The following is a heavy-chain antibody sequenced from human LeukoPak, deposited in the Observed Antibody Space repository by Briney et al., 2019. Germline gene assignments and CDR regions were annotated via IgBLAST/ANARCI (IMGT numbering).Heavy chain of an antibody. D-gene: IGHD3-9*01. V-gene: IGHV1-2*02. CDR3: ARNFDMKGFDP. J-gene: IGHJ5*02. Sequence: ASVKVSCKASGYIFTGYYMNWVRQAPGQGLEWMGWINSDSGFTKYAQKFQGRVTMTRDTSITTVYMDLTRLTSDDTAVYYCARNFDMKGFDPWGQGTLVTVSS. CDR1: GYIFTGYY. CDR2: INSDSGFT.